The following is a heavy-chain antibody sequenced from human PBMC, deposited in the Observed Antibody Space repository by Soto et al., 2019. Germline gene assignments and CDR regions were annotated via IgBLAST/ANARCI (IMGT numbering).Heavy chain of an antibody. V-gene: IGHV3-33*01. CDR2: IWYDGTND. Sequence: QVQLVESGGGVVQPGRSLRLSCAASGFTFSSFGMHWVRQAPGKGLEWVAVIWYDGTNDYYVDSVKGRFTISRDNSKNTLYLQMNSLRAEDTAVYYCARERVPGPTDGYLDLWGRGTLVTVSS. J-gene: IGHJ2*01. CDR1: GFTFSSFG. D-gene: IGHD3-3*01. CDR3: ARERVPGPTDGYLDL.